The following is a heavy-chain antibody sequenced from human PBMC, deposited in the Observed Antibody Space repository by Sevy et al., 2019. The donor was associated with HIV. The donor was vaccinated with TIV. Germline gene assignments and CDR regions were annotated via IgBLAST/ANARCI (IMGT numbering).Heavy chain of an antibody. CDR3: ARDSYYDASGYYYYYYGMDV. V-gene: IGHV3-66*01. CDR2: IDSGGST. Sequence: GGSLRLSCEASGFTVSGNYMAWVRLAPGKGLEWVSLIDSGGSTYYADSVKGRFTISRDNAKNTLYLQMNPRRAEDTGVYFCARDSYYDASGYYYYYYGMDVWGQGTTVTVSS. CDR1: GFTVSGNY. D-gene: IGHD3-22*01. J-gene: IGHJ6*02.